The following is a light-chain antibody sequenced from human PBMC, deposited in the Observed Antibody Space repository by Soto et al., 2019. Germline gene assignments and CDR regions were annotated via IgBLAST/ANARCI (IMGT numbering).Light chain of an antibody. CDR2: AAS. Sequence: DIQMTQSPSSLSASEGDRVSISFRASQSISTFLNWYQQKPGKAPKLLIYAASTLQSGVPARFSGSGSGTDFTLTITSLQPEDFAIYYCQHSYYTPWTFGQGTKVDIK. V-gene: IGKV1-39*01. J-gene: IGKJ1*01. CDR1: QSISTF. CDR3: QHSYYTPWT.